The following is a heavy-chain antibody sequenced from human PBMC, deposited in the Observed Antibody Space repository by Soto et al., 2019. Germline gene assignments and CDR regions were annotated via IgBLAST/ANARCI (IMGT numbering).Heavy chain of an antibody. CDR1: GFTFSDYY. J-gene: IGHJ4*02. V-gene: IGHV3-11*01. CDR2: ISSSGSTI. D-gene: IGHD3-3*01. CDR3: ARVERSITIFGVVIPPFDY. Sequence: GGPLRLSWAASGFTFSDYYMSWIRQAQGKGLEWVSYISSSGSTIYYADSVKGRFTISRDNAKNSLYLQMNSLRAEDTAVYYCARVERSITIFGVVIPPFDYWGQGTLVTVSS.